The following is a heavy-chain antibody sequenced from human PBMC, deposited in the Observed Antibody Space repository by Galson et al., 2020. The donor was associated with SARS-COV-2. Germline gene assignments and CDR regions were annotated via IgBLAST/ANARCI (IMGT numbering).Heavy chain of an antibody. V-gene: IGHV1-69*10. Sequence: SVKVSCKASGDTFSSYAMTWVRQAPGQGLEWMGGIIPILGIANYAQKFQERVTITADKSTSTGYMELSSLRSEDTAVYYCARDLEYTGYDFAAFDIWGRGTMVTVSS. CDR2: IIPILGIA. CDR1: GDTFSSYA. CDR3: ARDLEYTGYDFAAFDI. D-gene: IGHD5-12*01. J-gene: IGHJ3*02.